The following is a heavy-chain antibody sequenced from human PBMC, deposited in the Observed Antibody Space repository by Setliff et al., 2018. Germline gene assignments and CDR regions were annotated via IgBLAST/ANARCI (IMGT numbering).Heavy chain of an antibody. J-gene: IGHJ4*02. Sequence: GGSLRLPCAASGFTFSSYWMHWVRQAPGKGLVWVSRLNSDGSSTSYADSVKGRFTISRDNAKNTLYLQMNSLRAEDTAVYYCARAHSSTLSVHDYWGQGTLVTVSS. CDR3: ARAHSSTLSVHDY. V-gene: IGHV3-74*01. D-gene: IGHD2-2*01. CDR2: LNSDGSST. CDR1: GFTFSSYW.